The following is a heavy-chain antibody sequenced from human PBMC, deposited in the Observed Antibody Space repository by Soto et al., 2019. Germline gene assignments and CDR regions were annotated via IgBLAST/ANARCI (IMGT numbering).Heavy chain of an antibody. CDR1: GYTFTSYD. CDR3: ARGGLRYYYGSGSYYNLPFDY. D-gene: IGHD3-10*01. CDR2: MNPNSGNT. J-gene: IGHJ4*02. Sequence: GASVKVSCKASGYTFTSYDINWVRQATGQGLEWMGWMNPNSGNTGYAQKFQGRVTMTRNTSISTAYMELSSLRSEDTAVYYCARGGLRYYYGSGSYYNLPFDYWGQGTLVTVSS. V-gene: IGHV1-8*01.